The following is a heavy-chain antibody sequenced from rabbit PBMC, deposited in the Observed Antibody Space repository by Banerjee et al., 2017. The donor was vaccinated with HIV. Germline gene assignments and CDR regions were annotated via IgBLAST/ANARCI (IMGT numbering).Heavy chain of an antibody. Sequence: QELKETGGGLVPPGGSLTLSCKASRLDFSTYYMSWVRQAPGKGLEWIGIIYAGDGSTYYASWAKGRFTISKTSSTTVTLQLNSLTAADTATYFCARNLYILGGAAYLYAFYLWGQGTLVTVS. D-gene: IGHD1-1*01. CDR1: RLDFSTYY. J-gene: IGHJ4*01. V-gene: IGHV1S40*01. CDR3: ARNLYILGGAAYLYAFYL. CDR2: IYAGDGST.